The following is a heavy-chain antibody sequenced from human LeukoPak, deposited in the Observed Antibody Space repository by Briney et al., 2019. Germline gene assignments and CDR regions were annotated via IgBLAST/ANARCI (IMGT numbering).Heavy chain of an antibody. V-gene: IGHV1-2*02. CDR1: GYTFTGYY. J-gene: IGHJ4*02. CDR3: ARVDILTGYYYFDY. D-gene: IGHD3-9*01. Sequence: ASVTVSCKASGYTFTGYYMHWARQAPGQGLEWMGWINPNSGGTNYAQKFQGRVTMTRDTSISTAYMELSRLRSDDTAVYYCARVDILTGYYYFDYWGQGTLVTVSS. CDR2: INPNSGGT.